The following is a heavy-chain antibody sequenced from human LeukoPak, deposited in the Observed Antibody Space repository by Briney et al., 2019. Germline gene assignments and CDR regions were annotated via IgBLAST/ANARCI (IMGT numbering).Heavy chain of an antibody. V-gene: IGHV5-51*01. D-gene: IGHD6-13*01. CDR3: ARFGLTSSLDY. J-gene: IGHJ4*02. Sequence: GESLKISCQVSGYSLTNNWIGWVRQVPGKGLEWMGLIYPGDSDTRYSPSFQGQVTFSVDKSISTAYLQWSSLKASDTAMYYCARFGLTSSLDYWGQGTLVTVPS. CDR1: GYSLTNNW. CDR2: IYPGDSDT.